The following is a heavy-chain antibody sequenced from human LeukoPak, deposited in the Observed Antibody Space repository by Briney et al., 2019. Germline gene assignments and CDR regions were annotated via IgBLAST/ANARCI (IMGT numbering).Heavy chain of an antibody. CDR2: FKTNYNQV. Sequence: GGSLRLSCVASGFTFSDYAMDWVRQAPGKGLEWVSTFKTNYNQVYYAESVRGRFTISTDNSKNTAYLQMNSLRVEDTALYYCARSVPDYTRFDFWGQGALVTVSS. CDR1: GFTFSDYA. D-gene: IGHD4-11*01. J-gene: IGHJ4*02. CDR3: ARSVPDYTRFDF. V-gene: IGHV3-23*05.